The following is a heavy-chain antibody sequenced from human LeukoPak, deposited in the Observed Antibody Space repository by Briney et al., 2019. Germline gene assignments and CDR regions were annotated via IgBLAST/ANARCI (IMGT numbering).Heavy chain of an antibody. CDR1: GFTFSRYT. CDR3: ARITVSAIDY. J-gene: IGHJ4*02. Sequence: GGSLRLSCAASGFTFSRYTLTWVRQAPGKGLEWVSSISSSSNYINYADSVRGRFTISRDNAQNSLYLQMTSLGVEDTARYYCARITVSAIDYWGQGALVTVAS. D-gene: IGHD4-11*01. CDR2: ISSSSNYI. V-gene: IGHV3-21*01.